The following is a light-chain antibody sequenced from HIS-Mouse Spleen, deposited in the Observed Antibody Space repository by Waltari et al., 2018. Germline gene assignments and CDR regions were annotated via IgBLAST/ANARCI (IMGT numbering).Light chain of an antibody. CDR2: EGS. Sequence: QSALTQPASVSGSPGQSITIPCTGTSSDVGSYNLVSWYQQHPGKAPKLMIYEGSKRPSGVSKRFSGSKSGNTASLTISGLQAEDEADYYCCSYAGSSTWVFGGGTKLTVL. V-gene: IGLV2-23*01. CDR3: CSYAGSSTWV. J-gene: IGLJ3*02. CDR1: SSDVGSYNL.